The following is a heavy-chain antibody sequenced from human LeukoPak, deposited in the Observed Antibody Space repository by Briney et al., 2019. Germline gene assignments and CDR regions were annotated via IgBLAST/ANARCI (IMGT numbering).Heavy chain of an antibody. V-gene: IGHV1-8*03. D-gene: IGHD3-16*01. CDR1: GYTFTSYD. CDR2: MNPNSGNT. CDR3: ARAPGGAYYYYMDV. J-gene: IGHJ6*03. Sequence: ASVKVSCKASGYTFTSYDINWVRQATGQGLEWMGWMNPNSGNTGYAQKFQGRVTITRNTSRSTAYMELSSLRSEDTAVYYCARAPGGAYYYYMDVWGKGTTVTVSS.